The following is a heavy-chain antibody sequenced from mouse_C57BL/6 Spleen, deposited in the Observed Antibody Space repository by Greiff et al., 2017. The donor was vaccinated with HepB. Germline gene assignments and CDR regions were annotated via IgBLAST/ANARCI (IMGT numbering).Heavy chain of an antibody. Sequence: EVKVVESGGGLVKPGGSLKLSCAASGFTFSDYGMHWVRQAPEKGLEWVAYISSGSSTIYYADTVKGRFTISRDNAKNTLFLQMTSLRSEDTAMYYCARDGSRYYYAMDDWGQGTSVTVSS. D-gene: IGHD2-3*01. J-gene: IGHJ4*01. CDR1: GFTFSDYG. V-gene: IGHV5-17*01. CDR3: ARDGSRYYYAMDD. CDR2: ISSGSSTI.